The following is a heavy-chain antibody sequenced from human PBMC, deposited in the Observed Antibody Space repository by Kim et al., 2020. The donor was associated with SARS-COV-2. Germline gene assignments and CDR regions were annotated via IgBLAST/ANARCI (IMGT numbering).Heavy chain of an antibody. CDR2: INTNTGNP. J-gene: IGHJ6*02. D-gene: IGHD3-22*01. Sequence: ASVKVSCKASGYTFTSYAMNWVRQAPGQGLEWMGWINTNTGNPTYAQGFTGRFVFSLDTSVSTAYLQISSLKAEDTAVYYCARDPHPYYYDSSGSALMDVWGQGTTVTVSS. CDR1: GYTFTSYA. V-gene: IGHV7-4-1*02. CDR3: ARDPHPYYYDSSGSALMDV.